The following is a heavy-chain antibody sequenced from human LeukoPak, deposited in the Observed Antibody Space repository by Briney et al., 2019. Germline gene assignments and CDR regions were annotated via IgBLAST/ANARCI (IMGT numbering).Heavy chain of an antibody. Sequence: GGSLRLSCAASGITFSSYWMYWVRQAPGKGLVWVSRINSDGSTTNYAGSVKGRFTISRDNAKNTLYLQMNSLRAEDTAVYYCASPLFDYWGQGTLVTVSS. V-gene: IGHV3-74*01. CDR3: ASPLFDY. CDR2: INSDGSTT. CDR1: GITFSSYW. J-gene: IGHJ4*02.